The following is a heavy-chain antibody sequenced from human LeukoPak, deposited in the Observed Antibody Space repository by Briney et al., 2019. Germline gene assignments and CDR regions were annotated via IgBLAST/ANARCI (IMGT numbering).Heavy chain of an antibody. CDR2: IYYSGST. J-gene: IGHJ4*02. CDR3: ASPGISVD. D-gene: IGHD3-3*02. CDR1: GGSISSSSYY. V-gene: IGHV4-39*01. Sequence: MPSETLSLTCTVSGGSISSSSYYWGWIRQPPGKGLEWIGSIYYSGSTYYNPSLKSRVTISVDTSKNQFSLKLSSVTAADTAVYYCASPGISVDWGQGTLVTVSS.